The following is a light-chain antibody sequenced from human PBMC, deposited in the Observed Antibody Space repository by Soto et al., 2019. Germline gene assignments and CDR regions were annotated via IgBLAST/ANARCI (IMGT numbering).Light chain of an antibody. V-gene: IGKV1D-16*01. Sequence: IRITQSPSSLSASTGDRVTITFRASQGISNWLAWYQQKPGKAPKLLIYAASSLQSGVPSRFSGSGSGTEFNLTISSLQPDDFATYYCQQYNSYSWTFGQGTKVDIK. CDR3: QQYNSYSWT. J-gene: IGKJ1*01. CDR2: AAS. CDR1: QGISNW.